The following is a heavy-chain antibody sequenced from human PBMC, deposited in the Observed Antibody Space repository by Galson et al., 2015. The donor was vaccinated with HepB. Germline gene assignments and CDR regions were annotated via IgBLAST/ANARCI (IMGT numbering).Heavy chain of an antibody. CDR1: GGTFSSYT. CDR3: AVTWLAVAGTFDY. CDR2: IIPILGIA. D-gene: IGHD6-19*01. V-gene: IGHV1-69*02. J-gene: IGHJ4*02. Sequence: SVKVSCKASGGTFSSYTISWVRQAPGQGLEWMGRIIPILGIANYAQKFQGRVTITADKSTSTAYMELSSLRSEDTAVYYCAVTWLAVAGTFDYWGQGTLVTVSS.